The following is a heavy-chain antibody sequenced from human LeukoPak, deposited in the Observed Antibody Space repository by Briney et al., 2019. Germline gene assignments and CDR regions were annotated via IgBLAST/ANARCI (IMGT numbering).Heavy chain of an antibody. V-gene: IGHV3-21*01. CDR3: ARGGCTSTSCYLFDY. CDR1: GFTFSTYS. Sequence: GGSLRLSCAASGFTFSTYSINWVRQVPGKGLEWVSVISSTSSYIYYADSVKGRFTISRDNAERSLYLQMNSLRAEDTAVYYCARGGCTSTSCYLFDYWGQGTLVTVSS. D-gene: IGHD2-2*01. CDR2: ISSTSSYI. J-gene: IGHJ4*02.